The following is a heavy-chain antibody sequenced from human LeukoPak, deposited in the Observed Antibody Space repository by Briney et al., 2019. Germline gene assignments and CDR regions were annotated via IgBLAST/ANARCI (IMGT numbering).Heavy chain of an antibody. D-gene: IGHD3-3*01. CDR2: IIPIFGTA. V-gene: IGHV1-69*05. CDR3: ASPAQNYDFWSGYYTTFDY. J-gene: IGHJ4*02. CDR1: GGTFSSYA. Sequence: ASVKVSCKASGGTFSSYAISWVRQAPGQGLEWMGGIIPIFGTANYAQKFQGRVTITTDESTSTAYMELSSLRSEDTAVYYCASPAQNYDFWSGYYTTFDYWGQGTLVTVSS.